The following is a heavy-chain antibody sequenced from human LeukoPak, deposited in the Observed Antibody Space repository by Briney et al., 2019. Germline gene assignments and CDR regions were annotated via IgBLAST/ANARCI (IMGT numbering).Heavy chain of an antibody. CDR3: ARGEWLRGSLRWFDP. CDR2: IHHSGST. D-gene: IGHD5-12*01. J-gene: IGHJ5*02. CDR1: GDSISSDTYS. V-gene: IGHV4-30-2*01. Sequence: SQTLSLTCAVSGDSISSDTYSWSWIRQPPGMGLEWIGYIHHSGSTYYNPSLKSRVTISVDRSKNQFSLKLSSVTAADTAVYYCARGEWLRGSLRWFDPWGQGTLVTVSS.